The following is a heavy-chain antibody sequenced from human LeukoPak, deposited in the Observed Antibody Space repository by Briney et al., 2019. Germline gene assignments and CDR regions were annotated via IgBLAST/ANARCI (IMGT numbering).Heavy chain of an antibody. CDR2: IKQDGSQR. Sequence: GGSLRLSCTASGFTFSDYWMTWVRQAPGKGPEWVANIKQDGSQRYYVDSVRGRYTISRDNAKNTLFLQMNGLRAEDTAVYYCARRGGSSRRRSPIHYWGQGTLVTVSS. D-gene: IGHD6-6*01. V-gene: IGHV3-7*01. CDR1: GFTFSDYW. J-gene: IGHJ4*02. CDR3: ARRGGSSRRRSPIHY.